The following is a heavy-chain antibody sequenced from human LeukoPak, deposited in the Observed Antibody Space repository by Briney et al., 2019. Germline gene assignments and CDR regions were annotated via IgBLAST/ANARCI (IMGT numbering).Heavy chain of an antibody. Sequence: GGSLRLSCAASGFTFSSYSMNWVRQAPGKGLEWVSYISSSSSTIYYADSVKGRFTISRDNAKNSLYLQMNSLRAEDTAVYYCARNLLWFGELGYFDYWGQGTLVTVSS. J-gene: IGHJ4*02. CDR3: ARNLLWFGELGYFDY. V-gene: IGHV3-48*01. D-gene: IGHD3-10*01. CDR2: ISSSSSTI. CDR1: GFTFSSYS.